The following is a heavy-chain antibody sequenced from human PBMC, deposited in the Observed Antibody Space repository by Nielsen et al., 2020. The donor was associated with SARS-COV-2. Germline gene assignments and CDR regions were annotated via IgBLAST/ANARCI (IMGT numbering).Heavy chain of an antibody. CDR1: GFTFSSYW. V-gene: IGHV3-23*01. Sequence: GGSLRLSCAASGFTFSSYWMHWVRQAPGKGLEWVSAISGSGGSTYYADSVKGRFTISRDNSKNTLYLQMNSLRAEDTAVYYCAKVESGSGWYEDAFDIWGQGTMVTVSS. J-gene: IGHJ3*02. D-gene: IGHD6-19*01. CDR2: ISGSGGST. CDR3: AKVESGSGWYEDAFDI.